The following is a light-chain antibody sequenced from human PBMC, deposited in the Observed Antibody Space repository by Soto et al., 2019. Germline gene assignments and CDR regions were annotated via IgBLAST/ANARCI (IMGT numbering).Light chain of an antibody. CDR3: QTYDSRLSASI. V-gene: IGLV1-40*01. CDR1: STNIGSYYG. CDR2: DNS. Sequence: QSALTQPPSVSGAPGQKVTISCVGSSTNIGSYYGVHWYQQLPGAAPKLLIYDNSNRPSGVADRFSGSKSGTSASLAITGLQTEDEADYFCQTYDSRLSASIFGGGTKLTV. J-gene: IGLJ2*01.